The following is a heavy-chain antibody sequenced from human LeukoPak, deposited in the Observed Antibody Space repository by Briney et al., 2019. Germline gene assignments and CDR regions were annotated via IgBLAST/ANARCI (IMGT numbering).Heavy chain of an antibody. J-gene: IGHJ4*02. V-gene: IGHV3-48*03. CDR3: AREVWAYGGNFDY. Sequence: GGSLRLSCAASGFTFSSYEMNWVRQAPGKGLEWVSYISSSGSTIYYADSVKGRFTISRDNAKNSLYLQMNSLRAEDTAVYYCAREVWAYGGNFDYWGQGTLVTVPS. CDR2: ISSSGSTI. CDR1: GFTFSSYE. D-gene: IGHD4-23*01.